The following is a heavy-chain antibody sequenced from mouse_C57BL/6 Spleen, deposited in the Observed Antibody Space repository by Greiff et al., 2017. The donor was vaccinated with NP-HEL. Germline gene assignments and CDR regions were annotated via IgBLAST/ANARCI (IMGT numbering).Heavy chain of an antibody. Sequence: EVQGVESGGGLVKPGGSLKLSCAASGFTFSSYTMSWVRQTPEKRLEWVATISGGGGNTYYPDSVKGRFTISRDNAKNTLYLQMSSLRSEDTALYYCARLYYYALGYWGQGTSVTVSS. CDR1: GFTFSSYT. V-gene: IGHV5-9*01. CDR2: ISGGGGNT. D-gene: IGHD2-1*01. J-gene: IGHJ4*01. CDR3: ARLYYYALGY.